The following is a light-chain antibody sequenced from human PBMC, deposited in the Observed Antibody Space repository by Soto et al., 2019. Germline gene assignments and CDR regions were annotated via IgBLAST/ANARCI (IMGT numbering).Light chain of an antibody. CDR2: GAS. J-gene: IGKJ1*01. Sequence: EVVMTQSPAILSVSPGERVALSCRASQSVSNNLAWYQQKPGQAPRLLIYGASTRVTGVPARFSGRGSGTEFTLTISSLQSEDFGLYYCQQYNNWPPWTFGRGTKVDIK. CDR3: QQYNNWPPWT. CDR1: QSVSNN. V-gene: IGKV3-15*01.